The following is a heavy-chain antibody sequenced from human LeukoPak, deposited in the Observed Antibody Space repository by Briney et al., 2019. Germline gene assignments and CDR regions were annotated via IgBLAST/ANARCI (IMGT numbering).Heavy chain of an antibody. V-gene: IGHV4-59*01. Sequence: PSETLSLTCTVSGGSISSYYWSWIRQPPGKGLEWIGYIYYSGSTNYNPSLKSRVTISVDTSKNQFSLKLSSVTAADTAVYYCASVSIAVAGIDAFDIWGQGTMVTVSS. CDR3: ASVSIAVAGIDAFDI. D-gene: IGHD6-19*01. CDR1: GGSISSYY. CDR2: IYYSGST. J-gene: IGHJ3*02.